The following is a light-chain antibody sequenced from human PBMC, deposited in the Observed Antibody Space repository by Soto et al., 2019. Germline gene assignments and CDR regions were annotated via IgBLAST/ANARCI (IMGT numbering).Light chain of an antibody. CDR2: GAS. CDR1: QSVNNNY. Sequence: EIVLTQSPGTLSLSPGDRATLSCEASQSVNNNYLAWYQHKPGQAPRLLIYGASSRATGIPDRFSGSGSGTDFTLTIRRLEPEDFAVYYCQQYDTSLPCTFGGGTKVDIK. CDR3: QQYDTSLPCT. V-gene: IGKV3-20*01. J-gene: IGKJ4*01.